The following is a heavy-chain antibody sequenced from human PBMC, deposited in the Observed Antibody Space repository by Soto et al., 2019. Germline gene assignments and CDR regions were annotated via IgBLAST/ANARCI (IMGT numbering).Heavy chain of an antibody. CDR2: IKRKVDGETT. D-gene: IGHD2-2*01. CDR3: AVDAQCSSTNCPGAFDI. V-gene: IGHV3-15*01. J-gene: IGHJ3*02. Sequence: ESGGGLVKPGGSLRLSCAASGFTFTDVWMTWVRQAPGKGQEWVGRIKRKVDGETTDYAAPVKGRFTISRDDLKNTLFLQMNSLKSEDTAVYYCAVDAQCSSTNCPGAFDIWGQGTMVTVSS. CDR1: GFTFTDVW.